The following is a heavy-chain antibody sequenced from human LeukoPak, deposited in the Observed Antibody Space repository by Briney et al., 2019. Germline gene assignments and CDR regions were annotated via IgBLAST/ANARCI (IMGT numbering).Heavy chain of an antibody. D-gene: IGHD5/OR15-5a*01. Sequence: GGPLRLSCAASGFTFISYEMNWVRQAPGQGLEWVSYISSSGRTIYADSVKGRFTISRDNAKNSLYLQMNSLRAEDTAVYYCASDLREEGYYYYMDVWGKGTTVTVSS. CDR3: ASDLREEGYYYYMDV. V-gene: IGHV3-48*03. CDR2: ISSSGRTI. J-gene: IGHJ6*03. CDR1: GFTFISYE.